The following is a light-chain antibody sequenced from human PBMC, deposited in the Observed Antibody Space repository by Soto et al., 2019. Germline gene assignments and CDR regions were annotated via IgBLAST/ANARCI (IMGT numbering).Light chain of an antibody. Sequence: QSVLTQTRSVSGSPGQSVTISCTGTSSDVGGYNYVSWYQQHPGKAPKLMIYDVSKRPSGVPDRFSGSKSGNTASLTISGLQAEDEADYYCCSYAGSYTVFGGGTKLTVL. CDR1: SSDVGGYNY. CDR2: DVS. CDR3: CSYAGSYTV. J-gene: IGLJ2*01. V-gene: IGLV2-11*01.